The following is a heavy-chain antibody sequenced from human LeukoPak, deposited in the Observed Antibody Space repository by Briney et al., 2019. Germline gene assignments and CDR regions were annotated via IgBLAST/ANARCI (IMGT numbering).Heavy chain of an antibody. CDR3: ATSSGTFYDEYYLDY. J-gene: IGHJ4*02. Sequence: GASVNVSCKASGYTFIDSFMHWVRQAPGQGPEWMGWINPISGDTNYAQKFQGRLTLTRDVSSYTVSMQLKSLRSDDTAVYYCATSSGTFYDEYYLDYWGQGTRVTVSS. D-gene: IGHD1-26*01. CDR2: INPISGDT. CDR1: GYTFIDSF. V-gene: IGHV1-2*02.